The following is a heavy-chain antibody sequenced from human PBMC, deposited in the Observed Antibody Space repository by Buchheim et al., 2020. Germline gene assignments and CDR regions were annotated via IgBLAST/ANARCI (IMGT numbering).Heavy chain of an antibody. J-gene: IGHJ4*02. Sequence: QVQLVESGGGVVQPGRSLRLSCAASGITFSSYAMHWVRQAPGKGLEWVAVIWYDGSNKYYADFVKGRFTISRDNSINTLYLQMNSLRVEDTAVYYCASAPEHGGNSIDYWGQGTL. CDR2: IWYDGSNK. V-gene: IGHV3-33*01. CDR1: GITFSSYA. D-gene: IGHD4-23*01. CDR3: ASAPEHGGNSIDY.